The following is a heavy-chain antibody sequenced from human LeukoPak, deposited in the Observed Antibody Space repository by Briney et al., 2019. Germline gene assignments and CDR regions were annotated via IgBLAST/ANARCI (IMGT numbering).Heavy chain of an antibody. V-gene: IGHV4-59*13. D-gene: IGHD1-7*01. CDR2: IYYSGST. CDR3: ARAYNWNYSDYFGY. CDR1: GGSISSYY. Sequence: SETLSLTCTVSGGSISSYYWSWIRQPPGKGLEWIGYIYYSGSTNYNPSLKSRVTISVDTSKNQFSLKLSSVTAADTAVYYCARAYNWNYSDYFGYWGQGTLVTVSS. J-gene: IGHJ4*02.